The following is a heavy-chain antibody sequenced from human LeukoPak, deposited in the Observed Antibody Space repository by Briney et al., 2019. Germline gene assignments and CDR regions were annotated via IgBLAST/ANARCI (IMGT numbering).Heavy chain of an antibody. D-gene: IGHD6-19*01. Sequence: PGGSLRLSCAASGFTFSNYEMHWVRQAPGKGLEWMGGFDPEDGETIYAQKFQGRVTMTEDTSTDTAYMELSSLRSEDTAVYYCATGPPSGWFDYWGQGTLVTVSS. CDR1: GFTFSNYE. J-gene: IGHJ4*02. CDR3: ATGPPSGWFDY. CDR2: FDPEDGET. V-gene: IGHV1-24*01.